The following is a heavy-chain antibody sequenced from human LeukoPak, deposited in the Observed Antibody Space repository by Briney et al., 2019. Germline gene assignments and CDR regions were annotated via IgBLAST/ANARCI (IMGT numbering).Heavy chain of an antibody. CDR1: GFTFSSYA. CDR2: ISSNGGST. CDR3: AKGRNQYCSSTSCYHDVFDV. V-gene: IGHV3-64*01. Sequence: GGSLRLSCAASGFTFSSYAMHWVRQAPGKGLEYVSAISSNGGSTYYANSVKGRFTISRDNSKNTLYLQMNSLRAEDTAVYYCAKGRNQYCSSTSCYHDVFDVWGQGTMVTVSS. J-gene: IGHJ3*01. D-gene: IGHD2-2*01.